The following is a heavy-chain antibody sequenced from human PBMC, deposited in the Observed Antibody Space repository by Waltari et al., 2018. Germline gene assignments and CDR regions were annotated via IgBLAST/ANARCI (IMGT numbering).Heavy chain of an antibody. J-gene: IGHJ4*02. Sequence: EVQLVESGGGLVHAGGSLRLSCSAPSFNLRTYWMTWVRQAPGRGLEWVANIKQDGSAKYYVDSVRGRSTISRDNANNSLFLQINSLRDDDTAVYYCVTDVSGWYVNWGQGTSVTVSS. V-gene: IGHV3-7*01. CDR3: VTDVSGWYVN. CDR2: IKQDGSAK. CDR1: SFNLRTYW. D-gene: IGHD6-19*01.